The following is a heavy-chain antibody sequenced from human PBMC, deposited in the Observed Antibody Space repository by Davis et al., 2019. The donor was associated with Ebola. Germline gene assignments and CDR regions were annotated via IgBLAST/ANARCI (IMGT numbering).Heavy chain of an antibody. D-gene: IGHD3-22*01. J-gene: IGHJ3*02. Sequence: SVKVSCKASGGTFSSYTISWMRQAPGQGLEWMGRIIPLVDIANYAQKFQGRVTITADKSTSTAYMYLSSLRSEDTAVYYCATTYYYDSSGFSYAFDIWGQGTMVTVSS. V-gene: IGHV1-69*02. CDR1: GGTFSSYT. CDR2: IIPLVDIA. CDR3: ATTYYYDSSGFSYAFDI.